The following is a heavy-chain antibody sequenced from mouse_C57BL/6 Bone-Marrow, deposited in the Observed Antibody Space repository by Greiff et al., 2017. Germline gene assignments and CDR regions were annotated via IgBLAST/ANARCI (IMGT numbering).Heavy chain of an antibody. Sequence: VQLQQSGAELMKPGASVKLSCKASGYTFTGYWIEWVKQRPGHGLEWIGEILPGSGRTNYNEKFKGKATFTADTSSNTAYMQLSSLTTEDSAICYCASRGAVRAWLAYWGQGTLVTVAA. CDR2: ILPGSGRT. CDR3: ASRGAVRAWLAY. V-gene: IGHV1-9*01. CDR1: GYTFTGYW. J-gene: IGHJ3*01. D-gene: IGHD2-13*01.